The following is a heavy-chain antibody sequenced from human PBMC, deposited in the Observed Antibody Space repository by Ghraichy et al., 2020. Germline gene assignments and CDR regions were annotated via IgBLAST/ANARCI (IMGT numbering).Heavy chain of an antibody. CDR1: GFTFSSYS. Sequence: GGSLRLSCAASGFTFSSYSMNWVRQAPGKGLEWVSYISSSSSTIYYADSVKGRFTISRDNAKNSLYLQMNSLRDEDTAVYYCARDLGYDFWSGYYSGGDYWGQGTLVTVSS. J-gene: IGHJ4*02. D-gene: IGHD3-3*01. CDR2: ISSSSSTI. CDR3: ARDLGYDFWSGYYSGGDY. V-gene: IGHV3-48*02.